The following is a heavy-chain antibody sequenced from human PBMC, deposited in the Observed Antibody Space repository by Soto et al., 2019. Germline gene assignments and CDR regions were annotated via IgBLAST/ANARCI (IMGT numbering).Heavy chain of an antibody. D-gene: IGHD2-2*01. CDR3: ARGVGYCSSTSCYVFYSDY. CDR2: ISAYNGNT. Sequence: ASVKVSCKASGYTFNSYGISWVRQAPGQGLEWMGWISAYNGNTNYAQKLQGRVTMTTDTSTSTAYMELRSLRSDDTAVYYCARGVGYCSSTSCYVFYSDYWGQGTLVTVSS. V-gene: IGHV1-18*01. CDR1: GYTFNSYG. J-gene: IGHJ4*02.